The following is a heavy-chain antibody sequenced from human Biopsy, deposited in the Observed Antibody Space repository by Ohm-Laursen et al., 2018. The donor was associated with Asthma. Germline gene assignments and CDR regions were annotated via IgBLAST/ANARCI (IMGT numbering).Heavy chain of an antibody. D-gene: IGHD1-7*01. CDR1: GGTFSSYA. CDR2: IIPIFGTA. V-gene: IGHV1-69*01. CDR3: ARDPHNSYLASLRTKFNYYYYGMDV. Sequence: SSVKVSCKTSGGTFSSYAISWVRQAPGQGLEWMGGIIPIFGTANYAQKFQGRVTITADESTSTAYMELSSLRSEDTTVYYCARDPHNSYLASLRTKFNYYYYGMDVWGQGTTVTVSS. J-gene: IGHJ6*02.